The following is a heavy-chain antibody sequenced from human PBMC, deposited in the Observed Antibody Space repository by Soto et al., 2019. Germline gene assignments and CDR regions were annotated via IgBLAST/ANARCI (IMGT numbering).Heavy chain of an antibody. D-gene: IGHD6-19*01. Sequence: TSETLSLTFAVYGGSFSGYYWSWIRQPPGKGLEWIGEINHSGSTNYNPSLKSRVTISVDTSKNQFSLKLSSVTAADTAVYYCARGLRGWNRQFFDYWGQRTLVTVSS. J-gene: IGHJ4*02. CDR2: INHSGST. CDR1: GGSFSGYY. CDR3: ARGLRGWNRQFFDY. V-gene: IGHV4-34*01.